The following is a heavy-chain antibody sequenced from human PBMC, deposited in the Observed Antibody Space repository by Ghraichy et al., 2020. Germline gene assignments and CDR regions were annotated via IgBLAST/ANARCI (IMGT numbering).Heavy chain of an antibody. CDR1: GFTFSSYS. CDR3: ARDLSMATILVYFDY. Sequence: GGSLRLSCAASGFTFSSYSMNWVRQAPGKGLEWVSSISSSSSYIYYADSVKGRFTISRDNAKNSLYLQMNSLRAEDTAVYYCARDLSMATILVYFDYWGQGTLVTVSS. V-gene: IGHV3-21*01. CDR2: ISSSSSYI. D-gene: IGHD5-24*01. J-gene: IGHJ4*02.